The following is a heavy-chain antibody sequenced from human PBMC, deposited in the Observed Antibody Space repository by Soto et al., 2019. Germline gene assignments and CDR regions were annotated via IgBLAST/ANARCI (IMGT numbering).Heavy chain of an antibody. Sequence: QVQLVQSGAEVQKPGSSVKVSCKASGGTFSSYTISWVRQAPGQGLEWMGRIIPILGIANYAQKFQGRVTITADKSTSTAYMELSSLRSEDTAVYYCARDWATGGDSLYYFDYWGQGTLVTVSS. J-gene: IGHJ4*02. CDR3: ARDWATGGDSLYYFDY. V-gene: IGHV1-69*08. CDR1: GGTFSSYT. D-gene: IGHD2-21*02. CDR2: IIPILGIA.